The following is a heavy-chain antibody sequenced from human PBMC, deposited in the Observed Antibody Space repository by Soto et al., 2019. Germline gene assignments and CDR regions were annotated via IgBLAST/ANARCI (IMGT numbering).Heavy chain of an antibody. J-gene: IGHJ4*02. Sequence: QVQRVQSGAEVKKPGDSVRVSCKASGYTFTSYGIGWVRQAPGQGLEWMGWISANNGNTKYAQKVQGRVTMTTDASTSTAYMELRSLRSDDAAVYYCARDGYFDHWGQGTLVTVS. V-gene: IGHV1-18*01. CDR2: ISANNGNT. CDR3: ARDGYFDH. CDR1: GYTFTSYG.